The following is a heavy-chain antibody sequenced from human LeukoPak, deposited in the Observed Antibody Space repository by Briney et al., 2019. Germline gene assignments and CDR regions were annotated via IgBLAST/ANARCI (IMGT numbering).Heavy chain of an antibody. J-gene: IGHJ4*02. CDR1: GGTFSSYA. CDR2: IIPIFGTA. D-gene: IGHD6-19*01. CDR3: ARVDRQWLVGNLDY. Sequence: SVKVSCKASGGTFSSYAISWVRQAPGQGLEWMGVIIPIFGTANYAQKFQGRVTITADESTSTAYMELSSLRSEDTAVYYCARVDRQWLVGNLDYWGQGTLVTVSS. V-gene: IGHV1-69*01.